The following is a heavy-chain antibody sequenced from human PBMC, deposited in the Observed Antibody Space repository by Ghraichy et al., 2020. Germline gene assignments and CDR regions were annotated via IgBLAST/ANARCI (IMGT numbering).Heavy chain of an antibody. J-gene: IGHJ6*03. Sequence: SETLSLTCAVYGGSFSGYYWSWIRQPPGKGLEWIGEINHSGSTNYNPSLKSRVTISVDTSKNQFSLKLSSVTAADTAVFYCARGGLGFPIGKYYMDVWGKGTTVTVSS. V-gene: IGHV4-34*01. CDR1: GGSFSGYY. CDR2: INHSGST. D-gene: IGHD6-19*01. CDR3: ARGGLGFPIGKYYMDV.